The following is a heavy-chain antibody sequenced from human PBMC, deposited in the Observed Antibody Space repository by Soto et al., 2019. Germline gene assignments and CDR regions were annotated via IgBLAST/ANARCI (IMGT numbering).Heavy chain of an antibody. D-gene: IGHD3-10*01. Sequence: SETLSLTCAVYGGSFSGYYWSWIRQSPGKGLEWVGYIYYGGTTSYNPSLKSRVTISLETSKSQFSLRLTSVTAADTAVYYCARLGRYYQSLDSWGPGTLVTVSS. J-gene: IGHJ5*01. V-gene: IGHV4-59*08. CDR2: IYYGGTT. CDR1: GGSFSGYY. CDR3: ARLGRYYQSLDS.